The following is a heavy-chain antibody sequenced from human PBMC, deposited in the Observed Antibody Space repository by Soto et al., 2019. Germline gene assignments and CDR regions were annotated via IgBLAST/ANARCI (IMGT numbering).Heavy chain of an antibody. Sequence: ASVKVSCKASGGGNVIDYRTTWVRRAPGQGLEWMGWISANIGNTNYAQKLQGRVTMTTDTSTSTAYMELRSLRSDDTAVYYCARDDSSGHRHWFDPWGQGTLVTVSS. D-gene: IGHD6-19*01. J-gene: IGHJ5*02. CDR3: ARDDSSGHRHWFDP. CDR1: GGGNVIDYR. V-gene: IGHV1-18*04. CDR2: ISANIGNT.